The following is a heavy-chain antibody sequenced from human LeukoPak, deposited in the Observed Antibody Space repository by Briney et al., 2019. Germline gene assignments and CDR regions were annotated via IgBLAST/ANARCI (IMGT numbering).Heavy chain of an antibody. D-gene: IGHD4-23*01. Sequence: SETLSLTCTVSGGSISSHYWSWIRQPPGKGLEWIGYIYYSGSTNYNPSLKSRVTISVDTSKNQFSLKLSSVTVADTAVYYCAREGRWTRGGFDYWGQGTLVTVSS. CDR2: IYYSGST. CDR1: GGSISSHY. J-gene: IGHJ4*02. CDR3: AREGRWTRGGFDY. V-gene: IGHV4-59*11.